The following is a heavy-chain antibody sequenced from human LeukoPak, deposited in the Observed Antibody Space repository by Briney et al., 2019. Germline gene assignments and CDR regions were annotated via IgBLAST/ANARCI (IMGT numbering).Heavy chain of an antibody. CDR1: GYTFTGYY. D-gene: IGHD1-26*01. J-gene: IGHJ6*02. Sequence: ASVKVSCKASGYTFTGYYMHWVRQAPGQGLGWMGWINPNSGGTNYAQKFQGRVTMTRDTSISTAYMELSRLRSDDTAVYYCAREQRYSGSYSYYYYYGMDVWGQGTTVTVSS. CDR3: AREQRYSGSYSYYYYYGMDV. CDR2: INPNSGGT. V-gene: IGHV1-2*02.